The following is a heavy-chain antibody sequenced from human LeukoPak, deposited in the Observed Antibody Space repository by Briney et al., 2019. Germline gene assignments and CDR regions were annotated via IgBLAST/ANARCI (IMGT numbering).Heavy chain of an antibody. D-gene: IGHD3-3*01. CDR1: GGSISSYY. V-gene: IGHV4-59*01. J-gene: IGHJ4*02. Sequence: SETLSLTCTVSGGSISSYYWSWIRQPPGKGLEWIGYIYYSGSTNYSPSLKSRVTISVDTSKNQFSLKLSSVTAADTAVYYCARVTIFGVVTPTYYSDYWGQGTLVTVSS. CDR2: IYYSGST. CDR3: ARVTIFGVVTPTYYSDY.